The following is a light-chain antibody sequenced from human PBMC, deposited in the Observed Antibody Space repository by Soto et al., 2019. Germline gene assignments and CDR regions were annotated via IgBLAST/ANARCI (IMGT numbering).Light chain of an antibody. V-gene: IGKV3-15*01. J-gene: IGKJ1*01. Sequence: EIVLPEYPGAVSLSPGERGTLSCMASQSVSSSNLAWYQQKPGQAPRLLIYGASTRATGIPARFSGSGSGTEFTLTISSLQSEDFAVYYCQQYNNGTPSTFGQGTKVDIK. CDR1: QSVSSSN. CDR3: QQYNNGTPST. CDR2: GAS.